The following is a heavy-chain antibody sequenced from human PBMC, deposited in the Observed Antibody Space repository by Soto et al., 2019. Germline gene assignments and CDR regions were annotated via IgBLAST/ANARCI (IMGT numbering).Heavy chain of an antibody. CDR1: GFTVSSNY. Sequence: EVQLVESGGGLVQPGGSLRLSCADSGFTVSSNYMSWVRQAPGKGLEWVSVIYSSGSTYYADSVKGRFTISRDNSKNALYLQMNSLRAEDTAVYYCAGGSSWHDAFDIWGQGTMVTVSS. D-gene: IGHD6-13*01. V-gene: IGHV3-66*01. CDR3: AGGSSWHDAFDI. CDR2: IYSSGST. J-gene: IGHJ3*02.